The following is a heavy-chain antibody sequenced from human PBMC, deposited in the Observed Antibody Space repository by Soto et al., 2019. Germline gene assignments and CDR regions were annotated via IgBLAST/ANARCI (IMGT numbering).Heavy chain of an antibody. Sequence: SETLSLTCTVSGGSISSYYWGWIRQPPGKGLEWIGYIYYSGSTNYNPSLKSRVTISVDTSKNQFSLKLSSVTAADTAVYYCARSYDSNGYYPKTPDYWGQGALVTV. D-gene: IGHD3-22*01. V-gene: IGHV4-59*01. CDR1: GGSISSYY. J-gene: IGHJ4*02. CDR2: IYYSGST. CDR3: ARSYDSNGYYPKTPDY.